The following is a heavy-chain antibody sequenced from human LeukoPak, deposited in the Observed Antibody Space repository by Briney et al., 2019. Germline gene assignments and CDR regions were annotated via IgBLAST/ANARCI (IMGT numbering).Heavy chain of an antibody. D-gene: IGHD7-27*01. CDR3: ARQGRSYINPNRGWFDP. CDR1: GFSFSSYS. J-gene: IGHJ5*02. Sequence: GGSLRLSCEASGFSFSSYSMNWVRQAPGKGLEWVSSISSTGTDNTYADSVTGRFTISRDNPKNSVFLQMNSLRAEDTAVYFCARQGRSYINPNRGWFDPLGPGNPGHRLV. V-gene: IGHV3-21*06. CDR2: ISSTGTDN.